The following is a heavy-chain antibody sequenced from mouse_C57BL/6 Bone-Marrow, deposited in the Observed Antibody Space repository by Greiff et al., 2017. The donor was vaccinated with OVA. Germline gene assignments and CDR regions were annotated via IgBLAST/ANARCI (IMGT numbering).Heavy chain of an antibody. Sequence: QVQLQQSGAELVMPGTSVKVSCKASGYAFTNYLIEWVKQRPGQGLEWIGVINPGSGGTNYNEKFKGKATLTADKSSSTAYMQLSSLTSEDSAVYFCARGGLLRYYAMDYWGQGTSVTVSS. CDR2: INPGSGGT. D-gene: IGHD1-1*01. V-gene: IGHV1-54*01. J-gene: IGHJ4*01. CDR1: GYAFTNYL. CDR3: ARGGLLRYYAMDY.